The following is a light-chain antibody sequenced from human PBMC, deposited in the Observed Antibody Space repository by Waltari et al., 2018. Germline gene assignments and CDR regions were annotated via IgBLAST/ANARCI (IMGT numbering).Light chain of an antibody. J-gene: IGKJ4*01. CDR3: QQRRDWPLT. V-gene: IGKV3-11*01. CDR1: QSVTNY. CDR2: DTS. Sequence: DIVLKQPPAILSLSPGEGASLSCRASQSVTNYLAWYQQKPGQAPRLLIYDTSNRATGIPARFSGSGFGTDFTLTISSLEPEDFAVYYCQQRRDWPLTFGGGTKVEIK.